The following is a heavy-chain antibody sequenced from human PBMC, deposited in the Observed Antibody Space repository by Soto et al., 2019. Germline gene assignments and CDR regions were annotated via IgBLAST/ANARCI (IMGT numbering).Heavy chain of an antibody. D-gene: IGHD3-9*01. Sequence: QVQLQQWGAGPLRPLETLSPTCGVSGGSFSGYYWAWIRQSPGKGLEWIGEINDRGSINYNPSLKSRVSISVDTSKHHYSLTLRSVTAADTAVYYCARESHDILTGPPWVWYFDLWGRGTLVTVSS. CDR3: ARESHDILTGPPWVWYFDL. J-gene: IGHJ2*01. CDR1: GGSFSGYY. V-gene: IGHV4-34*01. CDR2: INDRGSI.